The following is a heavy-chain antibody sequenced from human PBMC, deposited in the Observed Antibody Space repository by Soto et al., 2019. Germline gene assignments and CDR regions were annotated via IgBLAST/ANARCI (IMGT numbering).Heavy chain of an antibody. CDR1: GYSFTSYW. CDR2: IYPGDPDT. J-gene: IGHJ5*02. CDR3: GRVSNPVEMATGP. D-gene: IGHD5-12*01. V-gene: IGHV5-51*01. Sequence: GESLKISYKGSGYSFTSYWIGWVLQMPGKGLEWMGIIYPGDPDTRYSPSFHGQVTISADKSISTAYLELRSRKASDTAMYDGGRVSNPVEMATGPWGQGSLVTVSA.